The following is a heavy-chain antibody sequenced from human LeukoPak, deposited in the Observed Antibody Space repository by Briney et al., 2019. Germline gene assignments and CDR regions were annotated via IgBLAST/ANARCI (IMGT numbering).Heavy chain of an antibody. D-gene: IGHD1-26*01. CDR2: INHRGRT. V-gene: IGHV4-34*01. J-gene: IGHJ6*03. Sequence: PSETLSLTCAVYGGSFSGYYWSWIRQPPGKGLEWIGEINHRGRTNYNPSLKSRVTISVDTSKNQFSLKLSSVTAADTAVYYCARGRVVEATFYYSSYMDVWGKGTTVTVSS. CDR3: ARGRVVEATFYYSSYMDV. CDR1: GGSFSGYY.